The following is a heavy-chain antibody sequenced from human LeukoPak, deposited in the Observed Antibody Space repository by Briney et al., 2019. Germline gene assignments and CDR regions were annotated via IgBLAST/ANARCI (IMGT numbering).Heavy chain of an antibody. CDR1: GFTFSSYA. CDR2: ISGSGGST. D-gene: IGHD3-9*01. CDR3: ARDPYYDILTGSLRGGFDY. J-gene: IGHJ4*02. V-gene: IGHV3-23*01. Sequence: GGSLRLSCAASGFTFSSYAMSWVRQAPGKGLEWVSAISGSGGSTYYADSVKGRFTISRDNSKNTLYLQMNSLRAEDTAVYYCARDPYYDILTGSLRGGFDYWGQGTLVTVSS.